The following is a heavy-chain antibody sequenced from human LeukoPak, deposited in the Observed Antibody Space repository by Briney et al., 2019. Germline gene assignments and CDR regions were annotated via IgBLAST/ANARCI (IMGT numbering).Heavy chain of an antibody. D-gene: IGHD3-22*01. V-gene: IGHV1-24*01. J-gene: IGHJ4*02. CDR2: FDPEDGET. CDR3: ATWPPNYYDSSGSAKQFDY. CDR1: GYTLPELS. Sequence: SVKVSCKVSGYTLPELSMHWVRQAPGKGLEWMGGFDPEDGETIYAQKFQGRVTMTEDTFTDTAYMELSSLRSEDTAVYYCATWPPNYYDSSGSAKQFDYWGQGTLVTVSS.